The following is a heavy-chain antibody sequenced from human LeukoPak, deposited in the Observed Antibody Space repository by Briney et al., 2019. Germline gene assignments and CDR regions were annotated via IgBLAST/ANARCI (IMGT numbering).Heavy chain of an antibody. J-gene: IGHJ4*02. D-gene: IGHD3-16*01. CDR3: ARGPYDGTFYFDS. CDR2: TIPIRGMT. Sequence: SVKVSCKISGGTFGSYGISWVRQAPGQGLEWMGRTIPIRGMTNYAQKFQGRVTITADTSTSTAYMELSSLTSGDTAVYFCARGPYDGTFYFDSWGQGTLVIVSS. V-gene: IGHV1-69*04. CDR1: GGTFGSYG.